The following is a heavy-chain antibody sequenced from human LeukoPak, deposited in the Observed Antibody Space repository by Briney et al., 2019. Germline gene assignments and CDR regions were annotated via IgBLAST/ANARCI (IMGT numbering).Heavy chain of an antibody. CDR3: ARGLVGATWNAFDI. Sequence: SETLSLTCTVSGGSISSYYWSWIRQPAGKGLELIGRIYSSGSANYNPSLKSRVAMSVDTSENQFSLNLSSVTAADTAVYNCARGLVGATWNAFDIWGQGTMVTVSS. V-gene: IGHV4-4*07. CDR1: GGSISSYY. D-gene: IGHD1-26*01. CDR2: IYSSGSA. J-gene: IGHJ3*02.